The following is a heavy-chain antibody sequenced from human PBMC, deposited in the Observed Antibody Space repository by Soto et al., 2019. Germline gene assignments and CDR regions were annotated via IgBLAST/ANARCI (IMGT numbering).Heavy chain of an antibody. CDR3: ARESGGATATLDYYYFYMDV. CDR1: GDSFNDYY. J-gene: IGHJ6*03. V-gene: IGHV1-2*04. CDR2: INPNGGVT. Sequence: QVQLVQSGAEVRKPGASVTVSCRSSGDSFNDYYIHWVRQAPGQGFEWMGWINPNGGVTKYAQKFQGWVSMTRDTSIRTVYMQLCRLRSDDTAVYYWARESGGATATLDYYYFYMDVWGTGTTVTVSS. D-gene: IGHD5-12*01.